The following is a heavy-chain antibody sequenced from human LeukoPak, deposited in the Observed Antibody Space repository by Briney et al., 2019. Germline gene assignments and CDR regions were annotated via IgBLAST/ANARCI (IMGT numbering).Heavy chain of an antibody. J-gene: IGHJ4*02. V-gene: IGHV4-59*08. Sequence: SETLSLTCTVSGGSISSYYWSWIRQPPGKGLEWIGYIYYSGSTNYNPSLKSRVTISVDTSKNQFSLKLSSVTAADTAVYYCARGYYYDSSGYPLDYWGQGTLVTVSS. CDR2: IYYSGST. CDR3: ARGYYYDSSGYPLDY. D-gene: IGHD3-22*01. CDR1: GGSISSYY.